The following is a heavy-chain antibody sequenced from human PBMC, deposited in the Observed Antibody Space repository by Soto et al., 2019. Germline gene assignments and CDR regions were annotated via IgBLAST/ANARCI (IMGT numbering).Heavy chain of an antibody. CDR2: ISAYNGNT. CDR1: GYTFTSSG. J-gene: IGHJ3*02. Sequence: ASALVSSRASGYTFTSSGISWVRQAPGQGLEWMGWISAYNGNTNYAQKLQGRGTMTTDTYTSTDHMALRRLSSADTAKYYNKRNDDDDYDEALDNWGQGIMVTVSS. D-gene: IGHD4-17*01. V-gene: IGHV1-18*01. CDR3: KRNDDDDYDEALDN.